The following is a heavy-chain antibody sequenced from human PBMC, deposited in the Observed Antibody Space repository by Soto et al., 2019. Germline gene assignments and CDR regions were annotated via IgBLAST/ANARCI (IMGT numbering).Heavy chain of an antibody. J-gene: IGHJ4*02. V-gene: IGHV3-33*01. CDR3: VRGRWLQPLDH. CDR1: IRFQRRS. Sequence: DLEEAGGGVVQPGGIPETVLCRVWIRFQRRSHALGPPGSRQGLEWVAYVWYDGSNKMYAASVQGRFTISRDNSKNTLYLQMNSLSDDDTAVYYCVRGRWLQPLDHWGQGTLVTVSS. CDR2: VWYDGSNK. D-gene: IGHD3-10*01.